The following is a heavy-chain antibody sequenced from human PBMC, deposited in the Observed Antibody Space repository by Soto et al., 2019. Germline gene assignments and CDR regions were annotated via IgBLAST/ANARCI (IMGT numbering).Heavy chain of an antibody. D-gene: IGHD3-22*01. CDR2: ISAYNGNT. V-gene: IGHV1-18*01. J-gene: IGHJ4*02. Sequence: ASVKVSCKASGYTITSYGISWVRQAPGQGLEWMGWISAYNGNTNYAQKLQGRVTMTTDTSTSTAYMELRSLRSDDTAVYYCARATYYYDSSGYFHDYWGQGTLVTVSS. CDR3: ARATYYYDSSGYFHDY. CDR1: GYTITSYG.